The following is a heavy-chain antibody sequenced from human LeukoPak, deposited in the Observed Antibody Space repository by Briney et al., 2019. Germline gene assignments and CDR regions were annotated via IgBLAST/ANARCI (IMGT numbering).Heavy chain of an antibody. V-gene: IGHV3-21*01. CDR3: AKDWGNYFASGSSYLDY. CDR1: GFTFSSYS. J-gene: IGHJ4*02. CDR2: ISSSSSYI. Sequence: GGSLRLSCAASGFTFSSYSMNWVRQAPGKGLEWVSSISSSSSYIYYADSVKGRFTISRDNSRNTLYLQMNSLRPEDTAVYYCAKDWGNYFASGSSYLDYWGQGTLVTVSS. D-gene: IGHD3-10*01.